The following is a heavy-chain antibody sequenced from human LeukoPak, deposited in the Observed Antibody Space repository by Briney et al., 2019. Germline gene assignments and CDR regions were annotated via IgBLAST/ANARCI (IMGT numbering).Heavy chain of an antibody. CDR1: GGSISSSSYY. V-gene: IGHV4-39*01. J-gene: IGHJ5*02. CDR3: ARQWGYDILTGYPIAEYNWFDP. CDR2: IYYSGST. D-gene: IGHD3-9*01. Sequence: PSETLSLTCTVSGGSISSSSYYWGWIRQPPGKGLEWIGSIYYSGSTYYNPSLKSRVTISVDTSKNQFSLKLSSVTAADTAVYYCARQWGYDILTGYPIAEYNWFDPWGQGTLVTVSS.